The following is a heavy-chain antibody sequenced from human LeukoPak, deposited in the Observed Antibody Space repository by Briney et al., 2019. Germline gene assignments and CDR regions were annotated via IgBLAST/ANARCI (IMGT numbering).Heavy chain of an antibody. V-gene: IGHV3-33*01. Sequence: PGRSLRLSCAASGFTFSSYGMHWVRQAPGKGLEWVAVIWYDGSNKYYADSVKGRFTISRDNSKNTLYLQMNSLRAEDTAVYYCARDLAWDYFDYWGQGTLVTVSS. J-gene: IGHJ4*02. CDR2: IWYDGSNK. CDR1: GFTFSSYG. D-gene: IGHD2-21*01. CDR3: ARDLAWDYFDY.